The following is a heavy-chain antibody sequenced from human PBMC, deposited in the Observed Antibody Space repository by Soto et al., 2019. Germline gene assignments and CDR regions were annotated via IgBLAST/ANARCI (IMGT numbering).Heavy chain of an antibody. D-gene: IGHD4-4*01. CDR1: GFTFSSYA. CDR2: ISYDGSNK. CDR3: ARALLATTAPDY. Sequence: QVQLVESGGGVVQPGRSLRLSCAASGFTFSSYAMHWVRQAPGKGLEWVAVISYDGSNKYYADSVKGRFTIPRDNSTNTLYLQMNSLRAEDTAVYYCARALLATTAPDYWGQGTLVTVSS. V-gene: IGHV3-30-3*01. J-gene: IGHJ4*02.